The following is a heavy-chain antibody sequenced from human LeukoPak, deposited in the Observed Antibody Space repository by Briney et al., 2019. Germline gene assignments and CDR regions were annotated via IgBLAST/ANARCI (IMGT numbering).Heavy chain of an antibody. CDR1: GVSISSYY. V-gene: IGHV4-59*01. D-gene: IGHD3-22*01. Sequence: SGTLSLSCAVSGVSISSYYWSWIRQPPGKGLEWMGYIRYSGSTNYNTPLKSRVTTSVDTSTTQCSLKLTAVTAADTAVYYGARDYSSVYYDAFDIWGQGTMGTVSS. CDR2: IRYSGST. J-gene: IGHJ3*02. CDR3: ARDYSSVYYDAFDI.